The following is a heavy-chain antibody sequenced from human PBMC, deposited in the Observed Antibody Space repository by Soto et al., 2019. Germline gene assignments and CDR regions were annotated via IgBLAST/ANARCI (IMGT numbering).Heavy chain of an antibody. J-gene: IGHJ4*02. V-gene: IGHV3-23*01. D-gene: IGHD3-16*01. CDR3: AKDLATYVY. Sequence: PGGSLRLSCAASGFTFSSYAMSWVRQVPGKGLEWVSVVSGSGTGTYYADSVKGRFTISRDNSKNTLYLQMNSLRAEDTAVYYCAKDLATYVYWGQGTLVTVSS. CDR1: GFTFSSYA. CDR2: VSGSGTGT.